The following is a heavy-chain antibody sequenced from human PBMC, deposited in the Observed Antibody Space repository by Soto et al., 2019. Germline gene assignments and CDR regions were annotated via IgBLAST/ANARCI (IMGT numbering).Heavy chain of an antibody. V-gene: IGHV1-69*06. J-gene: IGHJ5*02. Sequence: SVKVSCKASGGTFSSYAISWVRQAPGQGLEWMGGIIPIFGTASYAQKFQGRVTITADKSTSTAYMELSSLRSEDTAVYYCARGIRAQTTVTTGEFDPWGQGTLVTVSS. D-gene: IGHD4-4*01. CDR2: IIPIFGTA. CDR1: GGTFSSYA. CDR3: ARGIRAQTTVTTGEFDP.